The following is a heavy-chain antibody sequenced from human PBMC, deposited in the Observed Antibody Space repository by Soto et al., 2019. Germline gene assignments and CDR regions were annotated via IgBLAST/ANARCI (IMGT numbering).Heavy chain of an antibody. CDR2: ISGSGGST. CDR3: AKDGSGNYRVYGMDV. CDR1: GFTVSSYA. V-gene: IGHV3-23*01. Sequence: PXGSLRLSCAASGFTVSSYAMSWVRQAPGKGLEWVSAISGSGGSTYYADSVKGRFTISRDNSKNTLYLQMNSLRAEDTAVYYCAKDGSGNYRVYGMDVWGQGTTVTVSS. D-gene: IGHD3-10*01. J-gene: IGHJ6*02.